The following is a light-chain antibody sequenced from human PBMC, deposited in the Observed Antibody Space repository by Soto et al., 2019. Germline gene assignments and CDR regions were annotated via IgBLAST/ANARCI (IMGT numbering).Light chain of an antibody. CDR1: EYVSNN. CDR2: GAS. CDR3: QQYNNSSPLT. J-gene: IGKJ5*01. Sequence: ETVMTQSPATLSVSPGERVTLSCRASEYVSNNLAWYQQRPGQPPRLLIYGASTRATGIPSGFSGSGSATEFTPTIIGLQYAEYATVFCQQYNNSSPLTFGQGTQLEVK. V-gene: IGKV3-15*01.